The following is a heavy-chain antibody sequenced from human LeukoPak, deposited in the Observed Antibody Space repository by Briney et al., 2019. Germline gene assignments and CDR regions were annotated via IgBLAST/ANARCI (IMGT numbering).Heavy chain of an antibody. CDR3: ATGSGYYYDH. CDR1: GFIFSSYG. CDR2: AYHDEWPGNSK. J-gene: IGHJ4*02. D-gene: IGHD3-22*01. Sequence: GGSLRLSCAASGFIFSSYGMHWVRQAPGKGLEWVAVAYHDEWPGNSKYYVDSVKGRFTVSRDNSKNTLYLQVSSLIAEDTAVYYCATGSGYYYDHWGQGTLVTVSS. V-gene: IGHV3-33*01.